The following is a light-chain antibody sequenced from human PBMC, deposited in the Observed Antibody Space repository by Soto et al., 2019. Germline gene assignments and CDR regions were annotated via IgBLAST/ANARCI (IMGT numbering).Light chain of an antibody. CDR2: GAS. Sequence: EIVLTQSPDTLSLSPGERATLSCRASQSVSSSYLAWYQHKPGQAPRLLIYGASSRATGIPDRFSGSGSGTDFTLTNSRLEPGDFAVYYCHQYESSAQTFGGGTKVEIK. CDR3: HQYESSAQT. V-gene: IGKV3-20*01. J-gene: IGKJ4*01. CDR1: QSVSSSY.